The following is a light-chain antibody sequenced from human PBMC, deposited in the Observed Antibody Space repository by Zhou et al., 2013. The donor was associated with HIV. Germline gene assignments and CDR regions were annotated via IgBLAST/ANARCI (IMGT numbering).Light chain of an antibody. Sequence: IQLTQSPSSLSASVGDRVTITCRASQSISSYLNWYQQKPGKAPELLIYAASTLQSGVPSSFSGSGSGTDFTLTISSLQPEDFATYYCQQLNSYLLTFGGGTKVEIK. J-gene: IGKJ4*01. CDR2: AAS. CDR1: QSISSY. CDR3: QQLNSYLLT. V-gene: IGKV1-39*01.